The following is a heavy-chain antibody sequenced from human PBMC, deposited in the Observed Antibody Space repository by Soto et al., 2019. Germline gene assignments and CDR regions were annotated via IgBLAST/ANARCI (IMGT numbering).Heavy chain of an antibody. Sequence: QVQLQQWGAGLLKPSETLSLTCAVYGGSFSGYYWSWIRQPPGKGLEWIGEINHSGSTNYNPSLKSRVTISVDTFKNQFSLKLSSVTAADTAVYYCARGPFESWSGSYSAYYYYYGMDVWGQGTTVTVSS. CDR2: INHSGST. CDR3: ARGPFESWSGSYSAYYYYYGMDV. CDR1: GGSFSGYY. J-gene: IGHJ6*02. V-gene: IGHV4-34*01. D-gene: IGHD1-26*01.